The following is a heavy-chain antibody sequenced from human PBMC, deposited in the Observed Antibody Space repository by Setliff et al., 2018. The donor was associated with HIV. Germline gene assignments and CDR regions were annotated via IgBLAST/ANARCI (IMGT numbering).Heavy chain of an antibody. J-gene: IGHJ4*02. V-gene: IGHV1-69*13. Sequence: SVKVSCKASGDSFSNYAISWVRQAPGQGLEWMGQIVPIFGTPSYAQKFQGRVTITADESTNTAFMELGSLRSDDTAVYYCARMNAYYNVWRSTYYFDYWGQGTLVTVSS. CDR2: IVPIFGTP. D-gene: IGHD3-3*01. CDR3: ARMNAYYNVWRSTYYFDY. CDR1: GDSFSNYA.